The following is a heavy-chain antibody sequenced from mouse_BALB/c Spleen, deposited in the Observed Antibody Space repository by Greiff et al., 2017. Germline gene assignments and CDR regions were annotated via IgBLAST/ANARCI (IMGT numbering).Heavy chain of an antibody. CDR2: ISSGGST. Sequence: EVKLMESGGGLVKPGGSLKLSCAASGFTFSSYAMSWVRQTPEKRLEWVASISSGGSTYYPDSVKGRFTISRDNARNILYLQMSSLRSEDTAMYYCARREYDYDAWFAYWGQGTLVTVSA. CDR3: ARREYDYDAWFAY. J-gene: IGHJ3*01. CDR1: GFTFSSYA. D-gene: IGHD2-4*01. V-gene: IGHV5-6-5*01.